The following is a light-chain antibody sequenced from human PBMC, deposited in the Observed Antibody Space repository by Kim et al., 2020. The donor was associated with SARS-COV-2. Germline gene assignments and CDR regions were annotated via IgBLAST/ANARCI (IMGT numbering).Light chain of an antibody. J-gene: IGKJ2*01. CDR1: QTINSW. V-gene: IGKV1-5*03. CDR2: KAS. CDR3: HQYNSYST. Sequence: LSATMGDSVTITGRASQTINSWLAWYQQKPGKAPKLLIYKASNLESGVPSRFSGSGSGTEFTLTISSLQPDDFATYYCHQYNSYSTFGQGTKLEI.